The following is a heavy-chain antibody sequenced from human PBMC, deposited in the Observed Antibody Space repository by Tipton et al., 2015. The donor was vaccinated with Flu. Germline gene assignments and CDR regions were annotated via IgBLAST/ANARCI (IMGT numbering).Heavy chain of an antibody. V-gene: IGHV3-23*01. D-gene: IGHD2-21*01. CDR1: GFTFSNYG. CDR3: ASDSCGGDVCYRAPHFDP. J-gene: IGHJ5*02. CDR2: ISSSGIST. Sequence: SLRLSCIASGFTFSNYGMTWVRQAPGKGLEWLSAISSSGISTYYADSVKGRFTIFRDNSENTLSLQMNSLRVEDTAVYYCASDSCGGDVCYRAPHFDPRCQGTQGIVSP.